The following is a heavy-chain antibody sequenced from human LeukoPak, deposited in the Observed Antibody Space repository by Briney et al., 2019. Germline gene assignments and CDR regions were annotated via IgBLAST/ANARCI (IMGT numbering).Heavy chain of an antibody. V-gene: IGHV1-18*01. D-gene: IGHD5-18*01. J-gene: IGHJ5*02. CDR2: ISAYNGNT. Sequence: ASVKVSCKASGYTFTSYGISWVRQAPGQGLEWMGWISAYNGNTNYAQKLQGRVTMTTDTSTSTACMELRSLRSDDTAVYYCARTWIQLWLGWFDPWGQGTLVTVSS. CDR1: GYTFTSYG. CDR3: ARTWIQLWLGWFDP.